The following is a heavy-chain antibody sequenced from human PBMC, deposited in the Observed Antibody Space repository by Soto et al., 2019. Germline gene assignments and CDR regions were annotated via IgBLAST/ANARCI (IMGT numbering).Heavy chain of an antibody. V-gene: IGHV4-34*01. J-gene: IGHJ5*02. CDR2: INHSGSV. CDR1: GGSFHGYY. CDR3: AKGPQTRHYDSGPFESSVP. D-gene: IGHD3-16*01. Sequence: TLSLTCAVYGGSFHGYYWSWIRQPPGKGLEWIGEINHSGSVNFNPTFKSRVSILLDTSKNQMSLQLSSVSAADTAMYYCAKGPQTRHYDSGPFESSVPWGQGTLVT.